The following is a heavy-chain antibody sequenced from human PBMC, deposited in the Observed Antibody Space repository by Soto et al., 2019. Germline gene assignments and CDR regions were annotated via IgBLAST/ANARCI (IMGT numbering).Heavy chain of an antibody. V-gene: IGHV3-15*07. Sequence: PGGSLRLSCAASGFTFSNAWMNWVRQAPGKGLEWVGRIKSKTDGGTTDYAAPVKGRFTISRDDSKNTLYLQMNSLKTEDTAVYYCTTDRGFGGYDFTYYFDYWGQGTLVTVSS. J-gene: IGHJ4*02. CDR2: IKSKTDGGTT. CDR1: GFTFSNAW. D-gene: IGHD5-12*01. CDR3: TTDRGFGGYDFTYYFDY.